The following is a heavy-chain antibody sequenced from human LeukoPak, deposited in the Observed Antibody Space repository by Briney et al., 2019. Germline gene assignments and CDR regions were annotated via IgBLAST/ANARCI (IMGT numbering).Heavy chain of an antibody. Sequence: PSETLSLTCTVSGGSVGSDNSYWNWIRQPAGKGLEWIGRIYGDGSSTYNPSLKSRVTISVDSSKNQFSLGLSSLTAADTAVYYCARGYYYHTWGQGTLVTVSS. V-gene: IGHV4-61*02. J-gene: IGHJ4*02. CDR1: GGSVGSDNSY. D-gene: IGHD3-22*01. CDR2: IYGDGSS. CDR3: ARGYYYHT.